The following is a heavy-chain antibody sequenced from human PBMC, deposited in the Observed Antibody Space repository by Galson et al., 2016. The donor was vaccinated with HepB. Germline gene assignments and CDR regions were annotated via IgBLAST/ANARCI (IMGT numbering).Heavy chain of an antibody. V-gene: IGHV4-31*03. CDR3: ARDNVMGAMNWFDP. Sequence: TLSLTCTVSGGSISSAGFYWTWIRQLPGRGLEWIGYIYYGGSTFYNPSLQSRVTMSVDTSNNQFSLRLNSVTAADTAVYYCARDNVMGAMNWFDPWGQGTLVTVSS. CDR2: IYYGGST. D-gene: IGHD1-26*01. J-gene: IGHJ5*02. CDR1: GGSISSAGFY.